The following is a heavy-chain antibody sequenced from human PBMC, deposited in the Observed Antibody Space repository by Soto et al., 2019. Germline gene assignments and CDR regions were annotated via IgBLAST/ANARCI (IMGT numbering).Heavy chain of an antibody. CDR1: GGSISSSSYY. D-gene: IGHD2-2*01. CDR3: ATDTSYCSSTSCSYYYYGMDV. V-gene: IGHV4-39*01. CDR2: IYYSGST. Sequence: QLQLQESGPGLVKPSETLSLTCTVSGGSISSSSYYWGWIRQPPGKGLEWIGSIYYSGSTYYNPSLKSRVTISVDTSKNQFSLKLSSVTAADTAVYYCATDTSYCSSTSCSYYYYGMDVWGQGTTVTVSS. J-gene: IGHJ6*02.